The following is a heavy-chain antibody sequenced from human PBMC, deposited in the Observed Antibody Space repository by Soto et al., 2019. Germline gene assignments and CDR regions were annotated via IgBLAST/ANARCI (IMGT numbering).Heavy chain of an antibody. V-gene: IGHV3-9*01. Sequence: PGGSLRLSCAASGFIFDDYAMHWVRQAPGKALEWVSGISWNSGEIAYAASVKGRFTISRDNPRNSLYLQMNNLRPEDTALYYCATAASLTAVADHWGHGTLVTVSS. CDR1: GFIFDDYA. D-gene: IGHD6-19*01. CDR2: ISWNSGEI. J-gene: IGHJ4*01. CDR3: ATAASLTAVADH.